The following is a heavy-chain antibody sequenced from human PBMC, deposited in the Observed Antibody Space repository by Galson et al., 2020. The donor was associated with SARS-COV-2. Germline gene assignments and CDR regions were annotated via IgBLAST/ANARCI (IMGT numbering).Heavy chain of an antibody. CDR2: IYSGGST. CDR3: ARGRRDYYYDSSGYYRGDYYGMDV. V-gene: IGHV3-66*01. D-gene: IGHD3-22*01. J-gene: IGHJ6*02. CDR1: GFTVSSNY. Sequence: TGGSLRLSCAASGFTVSSNYMSWVRQAPGKGLEWVSVIYSGGSTYYADSVKDRFTISRDNSKNTLYLQMNSLRAEDTAVYYCARGRRDYYYDSSGYYRGDYYGMDVWGQGTTVTVSS.